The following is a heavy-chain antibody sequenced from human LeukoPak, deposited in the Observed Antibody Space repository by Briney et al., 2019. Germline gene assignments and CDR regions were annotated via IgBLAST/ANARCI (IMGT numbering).Heavy chain of an antibody. J-gene: IGHJ4*02. CDR1: GFPFSSHV. CDR3: ARDYDWAFDF. D-gene: IGHD3-9*01. V-gene: IGHV3-48*02. CDR2: INHNGEAI. Sequence: GGSLRLSCAASGFPFSSHVLSWVRQAPGKGLEWIAYINHNGEAIYYPDFVKGRFIISRDNAKNSLFLQMNDLRDEDTVVYYCARDYDWAFDFWGQGTRVTVSS.